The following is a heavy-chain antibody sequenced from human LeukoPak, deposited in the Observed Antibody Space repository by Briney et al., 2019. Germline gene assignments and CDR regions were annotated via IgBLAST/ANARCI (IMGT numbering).Heavy chain of an antibody. CDR3: EKVIVPAAVRAYYYYMDV. J-gene: IGHJ6*03. Sequence: PGGSLRLSCAASGFTFSSYGMHWVRQAPGKGLEWVAFIRYEGSNKYYADSVKGRFTISRDNSKNTLYLQMNSLRAEDTAVYYCEKVIVPAAVRAYYYYMDVWGKGTTVTASS. D-gene: IGHD2-2*01. CDR2: IRYEGSNK. CDR1: GFTFSSYG. V-gene: IGHV3-30*02.